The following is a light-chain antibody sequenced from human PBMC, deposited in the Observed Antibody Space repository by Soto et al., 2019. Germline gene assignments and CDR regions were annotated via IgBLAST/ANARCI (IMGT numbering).Light chain of an antibody. V-gene: IGKV3-20*01. CDR1: QSVSSSY. J-gene: IGKJ4*01. CDR2: GAS. Sequence: EIVSTQSPGTLSLSPGERATLSCRASQSVSSSYLAWYQQKPGQAPRLLIYGASSRATGIPDRFSGSGSGTAFTLTISRLEPEDFAVYYCQQYGSSPTFGGGTKVEIK. CDR3: QQYGSSPT.